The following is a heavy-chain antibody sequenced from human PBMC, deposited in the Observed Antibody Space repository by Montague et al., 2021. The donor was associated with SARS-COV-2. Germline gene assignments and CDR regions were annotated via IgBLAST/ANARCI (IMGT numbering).Heavy chain of an antibody. D-gene: IGHD3-16*02. J-gene: IGHJ3*02. Sequence: SLRLSCAASGFTLSNYDMNWVRQAPGKGPEWISCISTSAYTTSYAGSVKGRFTISRDNGRNSLYLQMNSLRVEDTAVYYCTRDYRSIVGDGLDIWGQGTKVTVSS. CDR2: ISTSAYTT. CDR3: TRDYRSIVGDGLDI. V-gene: IGHV3-48*03. CDR1: GFTLSNYD.